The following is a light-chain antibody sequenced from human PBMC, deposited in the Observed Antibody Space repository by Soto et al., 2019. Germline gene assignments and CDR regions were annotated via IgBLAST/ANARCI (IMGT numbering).Light chain of an antibody. CDR1: QDIRND. V-gene: IGKV1-17*01. CDR3: LHHYNYPLT. CDR2: SAS. Sequence: DIQMTQSPSSLSASVGDRVTITCRASQDIRNDLGWYQQKPGKAPKRLIFSASTLDSGVPSRFSGGGVGTEFTLTISSLQPEDFATYYRLHHYNYPLTLGGGTKVEIK. J-gene: IGKJ4*01.